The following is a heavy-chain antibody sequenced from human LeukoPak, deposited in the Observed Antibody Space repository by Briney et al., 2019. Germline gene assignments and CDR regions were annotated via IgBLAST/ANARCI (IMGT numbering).Heavy chain of an antibody. Sequence: SDTVSLTCAVSGYSLSIGYYWGWTRQPPGKGLDWIERIYHSGSTYYDPSLKHRVTISVDTSKNQFSLKLSSVTAADTALDYCASKAILTCFDPWGQGTLVTVSS. CDR3: ASKAILTCFDP. D-gene: IGHD3-9*01. J-gene: IGHJ5*02. CDR1: GYSLSIGYY. CDR2: IYHSGST. V-gene: IGHV4-38-2*01.